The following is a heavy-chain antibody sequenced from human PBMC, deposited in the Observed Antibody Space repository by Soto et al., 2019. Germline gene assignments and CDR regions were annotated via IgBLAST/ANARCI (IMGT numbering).Heavy chain of an antibody. J-gene: IGHJ6*02. V-gene: IGHV3-30*18. CDR2: ISYDGSNK. Sequence: GGSLRLSCAASGFTFSSCGMHWVRQAPGKGLEWVAVISYDGSNKYYADSVKGRFTISRDNSKNTLYLQMNSLRAEDTAVYYCAKGIVVVTYYYYGMDVWGQGTTVTVS. CDR3: AKGIVVVTYYYYGMDV. CDR1: GFTFSSCG. D-gene: IGHD2-21*02.